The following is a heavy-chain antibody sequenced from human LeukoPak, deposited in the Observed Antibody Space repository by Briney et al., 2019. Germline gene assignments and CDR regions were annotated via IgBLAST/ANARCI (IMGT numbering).Heavy chain of an antibody. D-gene: IGHD2-21*02. CDR2: ISGSGGST. CDR3: AKVGPYCGGDCYSEPY. Sequence: PGGSLRLSCAASGFTFSSYAMSWVRQAPGKGLEWVSAISGSGGSTYYVDSVKGRFTISRDNSKNTLYLQMNSLRAEDTAVYYCAKVGPYCGGDCYSEPYWGQGTLVTVSS. V-gene: IGHV3-23*01. J-gene: IGHJ4*02. CDR1: GFTFSSYA.